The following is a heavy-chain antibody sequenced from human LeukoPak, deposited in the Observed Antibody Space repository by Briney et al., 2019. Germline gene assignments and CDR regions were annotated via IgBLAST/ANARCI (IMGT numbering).Heavy chain of an antibody. CDR3: AGRYDSSGYPLH. V-gene: IGHV3-53*01. Sequence: GGSLRLSCAASGFPVSNNYVSWVRQAPGKGLEWVSVLYSGGTTYYADSVKGRFTISRDNSKNTLYLQMNSLRAEDTAVYYCAGRYDSSGYPLHWGQGTLVTVSS. D-gene: IGHD3-22*01. CDR2: LYSGGTT. CDR1: GFPVSNNY. J-gene: IGHJ4*02.